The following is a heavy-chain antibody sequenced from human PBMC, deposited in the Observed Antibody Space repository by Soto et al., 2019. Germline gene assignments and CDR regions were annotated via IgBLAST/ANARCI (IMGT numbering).Heavy chain of an antibody. D-gene: IGHD5-12*01. V-gene: IGHV1-18*01. CDR1: GYTFTSYG. Sequence: ASVKVSCKASGYTFTSYGISWVRQAPGQGLEWMGWISAYNGNTNYAQKLQGRVTMTTDTSTSTAYMELRSLRSDDTAVYYCARDNPQNIVATIWRRAIYYGMDVWGQGTTVTVSS. CDR3: ARDNPQNIVATIWRRAIYYGMDV. J-gene: IGHJ6*02. CDR2: ISAYNGNT.